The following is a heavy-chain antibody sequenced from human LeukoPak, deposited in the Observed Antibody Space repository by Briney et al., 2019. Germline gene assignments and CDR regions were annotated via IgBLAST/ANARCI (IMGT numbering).Heavy chain of an antibody. V-gene: IGHV3-23*01. Sequence: GGSLRLSCAASGFTFSSYSMNWVRQAPGKGLEWVSAIFGDGVTTFYADSVKGRFIISRDNSQNRLFLQVNSLRVEDTAVYYCAKGLGGLASAPDSWGQGTLVTVSS. D-gene: IGHD6-6*01. CDR2: IFGDGVTT. J-gene: IGHJ5*01. CDR3: AKGLGGLASAPDS. CDR1: GFTFSSYS.